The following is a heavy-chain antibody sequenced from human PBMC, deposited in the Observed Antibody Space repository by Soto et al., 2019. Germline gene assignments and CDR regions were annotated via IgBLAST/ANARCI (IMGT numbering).Heavy chain of an antibody. CDR1: GFTVSSYA. CDR3: AKERQATTVTLPDY. CDR2: ISGSGGST. D-gene: IGHD4-17*01. Sequence: EVQLLESGGGLVQPGGSLRLSCAASGFTVSSYAMSWVRQAPGKGLDWVSTISGSGGSTYYADSVKGRFTISRDNSKNTLYLQMNSLRAEDTAVYYCAKERQATTVTLPDYWGQGTLVTVSS. J-gene: IGHJ4*02. V-gene: IGHV3-23*01.